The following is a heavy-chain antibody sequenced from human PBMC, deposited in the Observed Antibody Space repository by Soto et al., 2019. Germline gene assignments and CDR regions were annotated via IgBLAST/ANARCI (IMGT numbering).Heavy chain of an antibody. CDR2: VDPGDGAA. V-gene: IGHV1-69-2*01. CDR3: ATRADYELHF. Sequence: EVQLVQSGADVKKPGATANISCKISGSTFTDYYIHWVQQAPGKGPQWVGLVDPGDGAATYAEKFQGTVTITADTSTDTTFLELRSLRSEDTALYYSATRADYELHFWRQGTLLTVSS. D-gene: IGHD4-17*01. CDR1: GSTFTDYY. J-gene: IGHJ4*02.